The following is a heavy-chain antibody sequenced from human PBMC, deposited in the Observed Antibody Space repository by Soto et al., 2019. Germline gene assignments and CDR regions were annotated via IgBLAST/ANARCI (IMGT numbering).Heavy chain of an antibody. CDR3: AKDIVKYTYGACDY. V-gene: IGHV3-30*18. CDR2: ISYDVSSQ. CDR1: GFSFNTYG. D-gene: IGHD5-18*01. J-gene: IGHJ4*02. Sequence: GGSLRLSCAASGFSFNTYGMYWVRQARGKGLEWVAAISYDVSSQYHADSVKGRFTISRDNSKSTLYLQRNSLRVEDTAVYYCAKDIVKYTYGACDYWGQGALVTVSS.